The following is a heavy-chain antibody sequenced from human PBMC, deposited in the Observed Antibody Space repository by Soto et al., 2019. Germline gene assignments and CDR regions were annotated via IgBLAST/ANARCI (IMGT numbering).Heavy chain of an antibody. Sequence: SETLSLTCTLSGRPISSYYWSWIRQPPGKGLEWIGYVSYSGGTNYNPSLKSRVTMSVDTSKNQFSLKLSSVTAAETAVYYCARQDRWLTVRGQGTLVTVSS. CDR2: VSYSGGT. J-gene: IGHJ4*02. D-gene: IGHD5-12*01. V-gene: IGHV4-59*01. CDR3: ARQDRWLTV. CDR1: GRPISSYY.